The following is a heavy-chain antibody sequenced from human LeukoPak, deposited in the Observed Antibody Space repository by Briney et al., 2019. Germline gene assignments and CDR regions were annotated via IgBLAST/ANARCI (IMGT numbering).Heavy chain of an antibody. CDR2: ISSSSSYI. V-gene: IGHV3-21*01. Sequence: PGGALRLSCAGSGFTFRSYSMNWVRQAPRKGLEWVSSISSSSSYIYYADSVKGRFTISRDNAKNSLYLQMDSLRAEDTAVYYCARAPSPYYYMDVWGKGTTVTVSS. CDR3: ARAPSPYYYMDV. J-gene: IGHJ6*03. CDR1: GFTFRSYS.